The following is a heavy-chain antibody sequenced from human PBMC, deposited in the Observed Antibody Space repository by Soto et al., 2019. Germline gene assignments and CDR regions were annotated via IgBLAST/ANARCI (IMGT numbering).Heavy chain of an antibody. V-gene: IGHV4-39*01. J-gene: IGHJ5*02. CDR2: IYYSGST. D-gene: IGHD2-15*01. CDR1: GGSISSSSYY. CDR3: ARPGGYCSGGSCYPGNWFDP. Sequence: QLQLQESGPGLVKPSETLSLTCTVSGGSISSSSYYWGWIRQPPGKGLEWIGSIYYSGSTYYNPSLKRRVTISVDTSKNQFSLKLSSVTAADTAVYYCARPGGYCSGGSCYPGNWFDPWGQGTLVTVSS.